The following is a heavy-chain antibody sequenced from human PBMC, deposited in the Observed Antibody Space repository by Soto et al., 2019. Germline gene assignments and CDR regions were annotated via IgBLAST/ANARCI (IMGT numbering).Heavy chain of an antibody. V-gene: IGHV1-69*13. CDR1: GGTFSSYA. CDR3: ARGGTDYDILTGYDDY. Sequence: SVKVSCKASGGTFSSYAISWVRQAPGQGLEWMGGIIPIFGTANYAQKFQGRVTITADESTNTAYMELSSLRSEDTAVYYCARGGTDYDILTGYDDYWGQGTLVTVSS. D-gene: IGHD3-9*01. J-gene: IGHJ4*02. CDR2: IIPIFGTA.